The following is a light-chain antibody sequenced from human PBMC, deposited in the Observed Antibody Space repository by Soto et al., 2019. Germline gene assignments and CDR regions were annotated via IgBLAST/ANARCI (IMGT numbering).Light chain of an antibody. Sequence: EIVLTQSPATLSLSPGERATLSCRASQSVTNNLVWYQQKPGQAPRLLIYYASNRATGVPARFSGSGFGTDFTLTISGLEPEDFAVYYCQQRGNWPLFSFGPGTKLDIK. CDR3: QQRGNWPLFS. J-gene: IGKJ3*01. CDR1: QSVTNN. V-gene: IGKV3-11*01. CDR2: YAS.